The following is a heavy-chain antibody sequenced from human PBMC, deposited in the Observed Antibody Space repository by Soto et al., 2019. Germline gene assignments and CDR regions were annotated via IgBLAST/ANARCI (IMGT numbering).Heavy chain of an antibody. CDR3: ARDRVVARIGEVDY. Sequence: GGSLRLSCAASGFTFSSYAMHWVRQAPGKGLEWVTVISYDGYNQYYVDSVKGRFTISRDNSKNTLYLQMNSLRAEDTAVYYCARDRVVARIGEVDYRGQGNLVTV. D-gene: IGHD6-19*01. CDR2: ISYDGYNQ. J-gene: IGHJ4*02. CDR1: GFTFSSYA. V-gene: IGHV3-30-3*01.